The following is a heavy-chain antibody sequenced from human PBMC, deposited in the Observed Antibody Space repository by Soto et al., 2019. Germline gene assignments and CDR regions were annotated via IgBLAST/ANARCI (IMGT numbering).Heavy chain of an antibody. J-gene: IGHJ4*02. Sequence: GGSLRLSCSASGFTSSSFGMHWVRQAPGKGLEFVSVIKSHGDTTYYADSVKGRFTISRDNSENTLYLQMSSLRPEDTAVYYCVKDRSLAVAGGYYFDYWGQGTLVTVSS. CDR2: IKSHGDTT. V-gene: IGHV3-64D*08. CDR3: VKDRSLAVAGGYYFDY. CDR1: GFTSSSFG. D-gene: IGHD6-19*01.